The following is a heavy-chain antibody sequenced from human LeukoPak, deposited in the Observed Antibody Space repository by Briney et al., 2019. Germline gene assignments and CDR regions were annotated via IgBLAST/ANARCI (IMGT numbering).Heavy chain of an antibody. CDR3: ARLRVVAAPDY. V-gene: IGHV4-39*01. J-gene: IGHJ4*02. Sequence: SETLSLTCTVSGGSISSSSYYWGWIRQPPGRGLEWIGSIYYSGRTYYNPSLKSRVTTSVDTSKNQFSLKLSSVTAADTAVYYCARLRVVAAPDYWGQGTLVTVSS. CDR1: GGSISSSSYY. CDR2: IYYSGRT. D-gene: IGHD2-15*01.